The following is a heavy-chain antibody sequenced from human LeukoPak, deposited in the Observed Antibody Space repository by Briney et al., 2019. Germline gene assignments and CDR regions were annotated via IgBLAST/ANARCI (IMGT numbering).Heavy chain of an antibody. CDR1: GYTFTSYY. CDR2: INPSGGST. J-gene: IGHJ4*02. D-gene: IGHD3/OR15-3a*01. V-gene: IGHV1-46*01. CDR3: ARDGTVGRRVFNFDY. Sequence: RASVKVSCKASGYTFTSYYMHWVRQAPGQGLEWMGIINPSGGSTSYAQKFQGRVTTTRDTSTSTVYMELSSLRSEDTAVYYCARDGTVGRRVFNFDYWGQGTLVTVSS.